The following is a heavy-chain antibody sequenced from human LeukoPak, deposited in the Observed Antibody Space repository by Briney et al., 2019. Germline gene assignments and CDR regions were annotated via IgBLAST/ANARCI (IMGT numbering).Heavy chain of an antibody. J-gene: IGHJ4*02. D-gene: IGHD3-10*01. CDR1: GFTFRTFS. Sequence: PGGSLRLSCAASGFTFRTFSMNWVRQAPGKGLEWVSSMDNFANKYYADSVQGRFTISRDSSRNTVFLQMNSLTVEDTAVYYCAGGSYYGSGSRPGYLGHWGLGTLVTVSS. CDR2: MDNFANK. CDR3: AGGSYYGSGSRPGYLGH. V-gene: IGHV3-53*01.